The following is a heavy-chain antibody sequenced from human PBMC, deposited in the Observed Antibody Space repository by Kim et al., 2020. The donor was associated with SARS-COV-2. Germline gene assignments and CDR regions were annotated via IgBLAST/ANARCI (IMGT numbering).Heavy chain of an antibody. Sequence: SETLSLTCAVYGGSFSGYYWSWIRQPPGKGLEWIGEINRSGSTSYNPSLKSRVSISGDTPKNKFSLKLRTVTAADTAVYYCARLDYGSGSYYNVWGQGTLVTVSS. CDR3: ARLDYGSGSYYNV. D-gene: IGHD3-10*01. CDR2: INRSGST. J-gene: IGHJ4*02. V-gene: IGHV4-34*01. CDR1: GGSFSGYY.